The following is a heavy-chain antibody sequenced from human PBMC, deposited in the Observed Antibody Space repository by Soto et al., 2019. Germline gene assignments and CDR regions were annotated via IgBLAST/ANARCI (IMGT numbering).Heavy chain of an antibody. Sequence: PGGSLRLSCAASGFTFSSYAMSWVRQAPGKGLEWVSAISGSGGSTYYADSVKGRFTISRDNSKNTLYLQMNSLRAEDTAVYYCAKDGVVVVPAAISSYYYYYMDVWGKGTTVTVSS. CDR2: ISGSGGST. D-gene: IGHD2-2*01. J-gene: IGHJ6*03. CDR1: GFTFSSYA. CDR3: AKDGVVVVPAAISSYYYYYMDV. V-gene: IGHV3-23*01.